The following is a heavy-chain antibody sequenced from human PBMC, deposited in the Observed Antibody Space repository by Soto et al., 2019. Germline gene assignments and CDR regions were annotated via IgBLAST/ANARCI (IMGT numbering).Heavy chain of an antibody. CDR2: IYYSGST. J-gene: IGHJ5*02. CDR1: GGSISSYY. Sequence: SETLSLTCTVSGGSISSYYWSWIRQPPGKGLEWIGYIYYSGSTNYNPSLKSRVTISVDTSKNQFSLKLSSVTAADTAVYYCARDRIALAGKTHNWFDPWGQGTLVTVSS. D-gene: IGHD6-19*01. V-gene: IGHV4-59*01. CDR3: ARDRIALAGKTHNWFDP.